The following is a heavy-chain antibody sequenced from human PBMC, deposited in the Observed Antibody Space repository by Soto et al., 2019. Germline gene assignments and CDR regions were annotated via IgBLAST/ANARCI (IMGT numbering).Heavy chain of an antibody. J-gene: IGHJ4*02. CDR1: GGSISSSSYF. V-gene: IGHV4-39*01. D-gene: IGHD3-9*01. CDR2: IYYSGGT. CDR3: GSVNILPGYYLAH. Sequence: SETLSLTCTVSGGSISSSSYFWGWIRQPPGKGLEWIGSIYYSGGTYYNPSLKSRVTISVDTSKNQFSLKLSSVTAADTAVYYCGSVNILPGYYLAHWGRGTLVPGSS.